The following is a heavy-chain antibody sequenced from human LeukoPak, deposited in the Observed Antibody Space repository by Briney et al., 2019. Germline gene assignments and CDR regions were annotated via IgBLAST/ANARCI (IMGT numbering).Heavy chain of an antibody. CDR2: IYYSGST. J-gene: IGHJ4*02. Sequence: SETLSLTCTVSGGSISSSRYSWGWIRQPPGKGLEWIGSIYYSGSTYYNPSLKSRVTISLDTSKNQFSLKLSSVTAADTAVYYCTSGWYKDRMDYWGQGTLVTVSS. CDR1: GGSISSSRYS. CDR3: TSGWYKDRMDY. V-gene: IGHV4-39*07. D-gene: IGHD6-19*01.